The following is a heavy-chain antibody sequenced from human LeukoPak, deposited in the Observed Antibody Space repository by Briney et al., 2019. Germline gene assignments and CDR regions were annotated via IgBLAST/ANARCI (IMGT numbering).Heavy chain of an antibody. J-gene: IGHJ4*02. Sequence: GGSLRLSCAASGVTFNTYAMSWVRQAPGKGLEWVAVTGGSDDSTHYADSVKGRLTISRDNSKNSLYLQMNSLTAEDTAVYYCTKDLMTGFSSGWYFGYWGQGTLVTVSS. CDR1: GVTFNTYA. CDR3: TKDLMTGFSSGWYFGY. V-gene: IGHV3-23*01. D-gene: IGHD6-19*01. CDR2: TGGSDDST.